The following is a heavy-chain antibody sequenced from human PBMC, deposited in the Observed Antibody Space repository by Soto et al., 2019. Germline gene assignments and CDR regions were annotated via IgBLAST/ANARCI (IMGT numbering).Heavy chain of an antibody. CDR2: IYYSGST. CDR1: GGSTSSSSYY. CDR3: ARPYCSGGSCYSEDNWFDP. V-gene: IGHV4-39*01. D-gene: IGHD2-15*01. J-gene: IGHJ5*02. Sequence: PSETLSLTCTVSGGSTSSSSYYWGWIRQPPGKGLEWIGSIYYSGSTYYNPSLKSRVTIPVDTSKNQFSLKLSSVTAADTAVYYCARPYCSGGSCYSEDNWFDPWGQGTLVTVSS.